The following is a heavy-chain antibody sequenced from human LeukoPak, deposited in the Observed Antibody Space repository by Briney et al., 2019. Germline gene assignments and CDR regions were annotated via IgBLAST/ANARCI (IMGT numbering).Heavy chain of an antibody. J-gene: IGHJ5*02. CDR3: ARGGGRVVLMLYATRPNWFDA. V-gene: IGHV4-34*01. CDR1: GGSFSGSY. Sequence: SETLSLTCAVYGGSFSGSYWSWIRQPPGKGLEWIGEISNSGSTNANPYLKSRVTISVDTSKNSFSMKLSPVTAPNTAENYCARGGGRVVLMLYATRPNWFDAWGQGTLVTVSS. D-gene: IGHD2-8*01. CDR2: ISNSGST.